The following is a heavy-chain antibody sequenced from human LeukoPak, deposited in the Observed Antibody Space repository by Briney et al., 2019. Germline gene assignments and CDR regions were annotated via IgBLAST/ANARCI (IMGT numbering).Heavy chain of an antibody. CDR1: GFDFSSYT. V-gene: IGHV3-23*01. Sequence: GGSLRLSCAASGFDFSSYTMNWVRQAPGKGLEWVSAISVSAGSTYYADSVKGRFTISRDNSKNTLYLQMNSLRAEDTAVYYCATGSVRYSASWYSQEGDYWGQGTLVIVSS. J-gene: IGHJ4*02. D-gene: IGHD6-13*01. CDR2: ISVSAGST. CDR3: ATGSVRYSASWYSQEGDY.